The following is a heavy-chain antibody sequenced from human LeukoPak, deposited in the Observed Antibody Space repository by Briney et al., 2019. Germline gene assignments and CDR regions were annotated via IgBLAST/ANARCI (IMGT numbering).Heavy chain of an antibody. CDR1: GYSISSGYY. J-gene: IGHJ4*02. V-gene: IGHV4-38-2*02. Sequence: SETLSLTCTVSGYSISSGYYWGWIRQPPGKGLEWIGYIYYSGSTNYNPSLKSRVTISVDTSKNQFSLKLSSVTAADTAVYYCARRAQYRTFDYWGQGTLVTVSS. D-gene: IGHD5-18*01. CDR3: ARRAQYRTFDY. CDR2: IYYSGST.